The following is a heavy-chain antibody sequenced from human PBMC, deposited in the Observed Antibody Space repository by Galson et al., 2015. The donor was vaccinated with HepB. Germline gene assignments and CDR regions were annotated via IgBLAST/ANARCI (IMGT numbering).Heavy chain of an antibody. J-gene: IGHJ6*02. CDR1: DYTVTNYG. CDR2: ISGYNGDT. D-gene: IGHD2-15*01. CDR3: ARDNAHCSGGHCYLRDYYGMDV. Sequence: SVKVSCKASDYTVTNYGFSWVRQAPGQGLEWLGWISGYNGDTKTAQNLQGRISLTTDTSTRTAYMELRNLRSDDTAIYYCARDNAHCSGGHCYLRDYYGMDVWGQGTTVTVSS. V-gene: IGHV1-18*04.